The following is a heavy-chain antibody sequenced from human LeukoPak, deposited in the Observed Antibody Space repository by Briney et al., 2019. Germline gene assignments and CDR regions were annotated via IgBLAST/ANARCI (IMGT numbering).Heavy chain of an antibody. CDR2: IDPSDSYT. V-gene: IGHV5-10-1*01. CDR3: ARYTTGDFDY. J-gene: IGHJ4*02. CDR1: GYSFTSYW. D-gene: IGHD1-1*01. Sequence: GESLKISCKGSGYSFTSYWISWVRPMAGKGLEWRGRIDPSDSYTNYSPSFQGHVTISADKSISTAYLQWSSLKASDTAMYYCARYTTGDFDYWGQGTLVTVSS.